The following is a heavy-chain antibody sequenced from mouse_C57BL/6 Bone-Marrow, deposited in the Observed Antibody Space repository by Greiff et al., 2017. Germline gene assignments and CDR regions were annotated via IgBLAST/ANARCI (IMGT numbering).Heavy chain of an antibody. J-gene: IGHJ2*01. V-gene: IGHV1-72*01. D-gene: IGHD2-3*01. CDR3: ARERWLLFFGY. CDR2: IVPNSGGT. Sequence: VQLQQPGAELVKPGASVKLSCKASGYTFTSYWMHWVKQRPGRGLEWIGRIVPNSGGTKYNEKFKSKATLTVDKPSSTAYMQLSSLTSEDSAVYYCARERWLLFFGYWGQGTTLTVSS. CDR1: GYTFTSYW.